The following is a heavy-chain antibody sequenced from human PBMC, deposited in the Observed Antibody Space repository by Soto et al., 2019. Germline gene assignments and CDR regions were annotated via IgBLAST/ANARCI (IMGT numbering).Heavy chain of an antibody. CDR1: GYIFTNHY. D-gene: IGHD3-10*01. CDR3: ATSVRDMVRGVITPFDP. J-gene: IGHJ5*02. Sequence: ASVNVSCKASGYIFTNHYIHWVRQAPGQGLEWMGIINPSGGSTNYLQKFQGRITMTRDTSTSTVYMELSSLRSEDTAVYYCATSVRDMVRGVITPFDPWGEGTLVTVSS. V-gene: IGHV1-46*01. CDR2: INPSGGST.